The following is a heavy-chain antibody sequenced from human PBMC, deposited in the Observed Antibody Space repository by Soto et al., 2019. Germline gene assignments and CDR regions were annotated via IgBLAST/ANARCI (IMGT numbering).Heavy chain of an antibody. CDR2: INHSGST. CDR3: ARAVGDFWSGYRGYGMDV. J-gene: IGHJ6*02. Sequence: TSETLSLTCAVYGGSFSGYYWSWIRQPPGKGLEWIGEINHSGSTNYNPSLKSRVTISVDTSKNQFSLKLSSVTAADTAVYYCARAVGDFWSGYRGYGMDVWGQGTTVTVSS. CDR1: GGSFSGYY. D-gene: IGHD3-3*01. V-gene: IGHV4-34*01.